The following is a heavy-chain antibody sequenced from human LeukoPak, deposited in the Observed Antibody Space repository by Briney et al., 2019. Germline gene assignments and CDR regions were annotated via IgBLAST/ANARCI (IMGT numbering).Heavy chain of an antibody. Sequence: ASVKVSCKASGYTFTSYGISWVRQAPGQGLEWMGWISAYNGNTNYAQKLQGRVTMTTDTSTSTAYMELRSLRSDDTAAYYCARVGPIAARPTGYFDYWGQGTLVTVSS. CDR3: ARVGPIAARPTGYFDY. V-gene: IGHV1-18*01. CDR1: GYTFTSYG. J-gene: IGHJ4*02. D-gene: IGHD6-6*01. CDR2: ISAYNGNT.